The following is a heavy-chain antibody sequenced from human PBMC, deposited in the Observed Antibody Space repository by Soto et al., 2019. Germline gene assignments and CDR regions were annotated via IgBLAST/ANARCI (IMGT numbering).Heavy chain of an antibody. CDR2: LYTSGDT. Sequence: VQMAETGGDFIQLGGSLRLSCAASGFTVSDNYLSWVRQAPGKGLEWVSVLYTSGDTYYSDSVKGRFSISRDNSANTLYLQMNSLRADDTAVYYCARTKSATVTTYFDYWGQGTLVIVSS. CDR3: ARTKSATVTTYFDY. CDR1: GFTVSDNY. V-gene: IGHV3-53*02. D-gene: IGHD4-17*01. J-gene: IGHJ4*02.